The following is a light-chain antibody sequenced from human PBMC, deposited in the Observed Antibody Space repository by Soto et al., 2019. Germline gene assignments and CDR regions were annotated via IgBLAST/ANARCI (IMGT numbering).Light chain of an antibody. J-gene: IGKJ5*01. CDR2: SAS. CDR3: QVYGPSPPIT. V-gene: IGKV3-20*01. CDR1: QSLSNNIY. Sequence: EIVLTHSPGTLSLSPGERATLSCRASQSLSNNIYLAWYQQKPGQAPRLLIYSASSRATGIPNRFSGSGSGTDFTLTISRLEPQDFAVYYCQVYGPSPPITFGQGTRLEIK.